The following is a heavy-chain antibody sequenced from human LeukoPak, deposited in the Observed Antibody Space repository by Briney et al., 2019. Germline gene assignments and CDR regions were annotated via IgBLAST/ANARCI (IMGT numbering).Heavy chain of an antibody. CDR3: ARRSFSGFIFY. V-gene: IGHV3-21*01. Sequence: GGSLRLSCAASGFTFTAYTINWVRQAPGKGLEWVSYISGSTTDIYYADSVKGRFTISRDNAKNSLYLQMNSLRAEDTAVYYCARRSFSGFIFYWGQGTLVTVSS. D-gene: IGHD3-22*01. J-gene: IGHJ4*02. CDR2: ISGSTTDI. CDR1: GFTFTAYT.